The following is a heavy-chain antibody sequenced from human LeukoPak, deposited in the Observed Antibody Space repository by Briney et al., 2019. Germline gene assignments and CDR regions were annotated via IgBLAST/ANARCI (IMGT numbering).Heavy chain of an antibody. V-gene: IGHV4-34*01. CDR2: INHSGST. CDR1: GGSFSGYY. CDR3: ARDRYDYVWGSYRLSLDY. D-gene: IGHD3-16*02. Sequence: SETLSLTCAVYGGSFSGYYWSWIRQPPGKGLEWIGEINHSGSTNYNPSLKSRVTISVDTSENQFSLKLSSVTAADTAVYYCARDRYDYVWGSYRLSLDYWGQGTLVTVSS. J-gene: IGHJ4*02.